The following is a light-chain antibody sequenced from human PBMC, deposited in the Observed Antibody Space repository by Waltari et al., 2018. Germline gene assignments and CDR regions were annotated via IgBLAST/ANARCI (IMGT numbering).Light chain of an antibody. CDR1: TLPKKY. Sequence: SYELTQPPSVSVSPGQTARITCSGETLPKKYAYWYQPKSGQAPLLGIDEDNKRPSGLPGCFSGSISGTMATLTISGAQVEDEADYYCFSTDSSTKGVFGAGTKVTVL. CDR2: EDN. J-gene: IGLJ1*01. CDR3: FSTDSSTKGV. V-gene: IGLV3-10*01.